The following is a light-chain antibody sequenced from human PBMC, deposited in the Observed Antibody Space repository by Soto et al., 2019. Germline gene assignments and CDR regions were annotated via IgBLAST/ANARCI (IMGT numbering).Light chain of an antibody. V-gene: IGLV2-14*03. CDR2: NVY. CDR1: SSDVGAYNF. J-gene: IGLJ1*01. Sequence: QSALTQPASVSGSPGQSITISCTGTSSDVGAYNFVSWHQRHPGKAPKLMIYNVYDRPSGISYRFSGSKSGNTASLTISGLQGEDEADYYCSAYTVSRTYVFGTGTKVTVL. CDR3: SAYTVSRTYV.